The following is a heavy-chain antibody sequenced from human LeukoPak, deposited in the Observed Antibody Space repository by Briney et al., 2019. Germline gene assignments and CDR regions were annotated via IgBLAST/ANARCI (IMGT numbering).Heavy chain of an antibody. CDR1: GDSSTIYY. J-gene: IGHJ4*02. D-gene: IGHD6-19*01. Sequence: PSETLSLTCTVSGDSSTIYYWSWIRQPPGKGLEFIGYIYSSGGTTYNPSLRSRVTISVDASKNQFSLRLTSVTAADTAVYYCARGGHTSGGDFWGQGTLVTVSS. CDR3: ARGGHTSGGDF. CDR2: IYSSGGT. V-gene: IGHV4-59*01.